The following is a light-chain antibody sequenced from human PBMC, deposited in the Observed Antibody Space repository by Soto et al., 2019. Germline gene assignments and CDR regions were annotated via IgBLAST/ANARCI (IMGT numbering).Light chain of an antibody. V-gene: IGKV3-15*01. CDR3: QQYNNWPPYT. Sequence: EIVMTQSPATLSVSPGERATLSCRASQSVSSNLAWYQQKPGQAPRLLIYGASTRPTGIPARFSGSGSGTEFTLTISSLQYEDFAVYYCQQYNNWPPYTFGQGTKLEIK. CDR2: GAS. CDR1: QSVSSN. J-gene: IGKJ2*01.